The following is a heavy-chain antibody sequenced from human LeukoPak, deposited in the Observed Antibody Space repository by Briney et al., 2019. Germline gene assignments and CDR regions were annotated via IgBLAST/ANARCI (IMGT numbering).Heavy chain of an antibody. V-gene: IGHV4-59*01. D-gene: IGHD2-15*01. Sequence: SETLSLTCTVSGGSISSYYWSWIRQPPGKGLEWIGYIYYSGSTNYNPSLKSRVTISVDTSKNQFSLKLSPVTAADTAVYYCAREARCSGGSCYSYWFDPWGQGTLVTVSS. J-gene: IGHJ5*02. CDR1: GGSISSYY. CDR2: IYYSGST. CDR3: AREARCSGGSCYSYWFDP.